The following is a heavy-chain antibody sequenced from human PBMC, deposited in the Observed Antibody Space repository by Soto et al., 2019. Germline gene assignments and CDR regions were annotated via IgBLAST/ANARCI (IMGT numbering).Heavy chain of an antibody. Sequence: EVQLLESGGGLVQPGGSLRLSCAASGFPLSTYGMSWVRQAPGKGLEWVSSITGTGGDTYYADSVKGRFTSSRDNFNNMLYLQMNRRRVEDTAVYYCARIRGYWYGLDVWGQGTTITGSS. CDR2: ITGTGGDT. CDR1: GFPLSTYG. V-gene: IGHV3-23*01. J-gene: IGHJ6*02. CDR3: ARIRGYWYGLDV.